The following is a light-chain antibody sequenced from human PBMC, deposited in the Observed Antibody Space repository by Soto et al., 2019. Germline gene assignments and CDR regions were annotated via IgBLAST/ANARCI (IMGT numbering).Light chain of an antibody. J-gene: IGLJ2*01. CDR2: AVT. Sequence: QSVLTQPASVSGSPGQSVSISCTTSSSDFGGHNLVSWYQHHPGRAPNLLIYAVTNRPSGVPDRFSGSKSGSTASLIISGLRSEDEADYYCSAYTSTNPVIFGGGTKVTVL. CDR3: SAYTSTNPVI. V-gene: IGLV2-14*03. CDR1: SSDFGGHNL.